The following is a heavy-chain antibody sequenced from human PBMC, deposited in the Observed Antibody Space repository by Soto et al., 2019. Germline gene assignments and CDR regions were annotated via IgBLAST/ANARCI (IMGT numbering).Heavy chain of an antibody. CDR1: GWSFSGYY. CDR2: IYYGGST. CDR3: ARRSIVGATTNYDY. V-gene: IGHV4-59*05. J-gene: IGHJ4*02. Sequence: AETLSLTCAASGWSFSGYYLTWIRQAPGTGLEWIGSIYYGGSTYYNPSLKSRVTISLDTSKNQFSLKLNSVTAEDTAVYLCARRSIVGATTNYDYWGQGTLLTVSS. D-gene: IGHD1-26*01.